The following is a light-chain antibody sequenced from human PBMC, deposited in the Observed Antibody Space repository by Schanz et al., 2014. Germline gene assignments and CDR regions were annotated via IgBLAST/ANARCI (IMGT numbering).Light chain of an antibody. CDR1: QSVSSN. Sequence: DIVVTQSPATLSVSPGERATLSCRASQSVSSNLAWYQQKPGQAPRLLIYGASSRATGIPDRFSGSGSGTDFTLTISRLEPEDFAVYYCQQRHTWPLTFGQGTRLDIK. V-gene: IGKV3-11*01. CDR2: GAS. CDR3: QQRHTWPLT. J-gene: IGKJ5*01.